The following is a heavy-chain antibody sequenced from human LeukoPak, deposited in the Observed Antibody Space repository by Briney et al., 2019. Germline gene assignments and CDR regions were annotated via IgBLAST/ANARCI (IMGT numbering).Heavy chain of an antibody. Sequence: GESLRISCKGSGYSFTSYWISWVRQMPGKGLEWMGRIDPSDSYTNYSPSFQGHVTISADKSISTAYLQWSSLKASDTAMYYCARGGAVERYCSSTSCYWVDAFDIWAKGQWSPSLQ. V-gene: IGHV5-10-1*01. CDR2: IDPSDSYT. J-gene: IGHJ3*02. CDR3: ARGGAVERYCSSTSCYWVDAFDI. D-gene: IGHD2-2*01. CDR1: GYSFTSYW.